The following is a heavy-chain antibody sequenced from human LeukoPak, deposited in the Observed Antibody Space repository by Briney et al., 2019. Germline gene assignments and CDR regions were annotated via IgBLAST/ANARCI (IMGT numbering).Heavy chain of an antibody. CDR1: RFTFSNYK. CDR3: ARDPYSGNYGNDYYYYMDV. D-gene: IGHD1-26*01. J-gene: IGHJ6*03. Sequence: PGGSPRLSPVASRFTFSNYKTNCVPHALGTTMEWVSSFTSSGTYIFYTDSLKGRFSISRDNAKNSLYLQMDSLGPEDTAVYYCARDPYSGNYGNDYYYYMDVWGKRTTVTISS. CDR2: FTSSGTYI. V-gene: IGHV3-21*01.